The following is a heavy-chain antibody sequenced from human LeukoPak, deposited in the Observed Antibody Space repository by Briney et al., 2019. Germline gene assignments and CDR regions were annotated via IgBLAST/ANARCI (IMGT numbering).Heavy chain of an antibody. V-gene: IGHV3-23*01. J-gene: IGHJ4*02. CDR2: ISGSGGST. D-gene: IGHD2-21*01. CDR3: AKRGVVIRVILVGFHKEAYYFDS. CDR1: GFTFSHYA. Sequence: GGSLRLSCAASGFTFSHYAMSWVRQAPGKGLEWVSAISGSGGSTYYADSVKGRLTISRDNHKHTLSVQMNSLRAEDTAVQFCAKRGVVIRVILVGFHKEAYYFDSWGQGALVTVSS.